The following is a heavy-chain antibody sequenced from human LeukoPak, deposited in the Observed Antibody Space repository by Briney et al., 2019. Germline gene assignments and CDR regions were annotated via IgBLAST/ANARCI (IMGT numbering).Heavy chain of an antibody. J-gene: IGHJ4*02. CDR2: IWYDGNNK. CDR3: VKDQYYDSSGYYFDY. D-gene: IGHD3-22*01. Sequence: GGSLRLSCAASGFTFSSYGMHWVRQAPGKGLEWVAGIWYDGNNKYYADSVKGRFTISRDDSKNTLYLQMNSLRAEDTAVYYCVKDQYYDSSGYYFDYWGQGTLVTVSS. V-gene: IGHV3-33*06. CDR1: GFTFSSYG.